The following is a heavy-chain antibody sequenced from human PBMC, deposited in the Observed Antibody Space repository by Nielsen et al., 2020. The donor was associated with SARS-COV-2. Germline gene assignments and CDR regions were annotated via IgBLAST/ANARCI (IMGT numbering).Heavy chain of an antibody. CDR3: ARIIDDVVPGSGSEPFDY. J-gene: IGHJ4*02. V-gene: IGHV1-69*01. CDR2: IIPILGST. Sequence: WVRQAPGQGLEWTGGIIPILGSTYYALQFQGRLTISADESTTTAYMEPSSLTSGDTAVYYCARIIDDVVPGSGSEPFDYWGQGTLVTVSS. D-gene: IGHD3-10*01.